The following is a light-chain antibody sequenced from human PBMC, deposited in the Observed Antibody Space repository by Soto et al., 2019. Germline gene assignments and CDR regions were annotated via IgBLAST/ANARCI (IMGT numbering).Light chain of an antibody. CDR2: DAS. V-gene: IGKV1-33*01. J-gene: IGKJ2*01. CDR3: QHYDNVPYT. Sequence: DTQMRQSPSSLSASVGDRVTITCLASHDIDNYLSWYQQKPGKAPQLLIYDASNLQTGVPSRFSSSGSGTQFTFTISSLQPEYVATYYCQHYDNVPYTFGQGTNLEI. CDR1: HDIDNY.